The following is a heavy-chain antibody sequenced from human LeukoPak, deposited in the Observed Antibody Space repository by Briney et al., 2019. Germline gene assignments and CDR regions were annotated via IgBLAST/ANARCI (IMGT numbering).Heavy chain of an antibody. D-gene: IGHD5-18*01. CDR1: GGSISSSSYY. CDR3: ARVRDTAMVIQAPDFDY. J-gene: IGHJ4*02. CDR2: IYYSGST. Sequence: PSETLSLTCTVSGGSISSSSYYWGWIRQPPGKGLEWIGSIYYSGSTYYNPSLKSRVTISVDTSKNQFSLKLSSVTAADTAVYYCARVRDTAMVIQAPDFDYWGQGTLVTVSS. V-gene: IGHV4-39*07.